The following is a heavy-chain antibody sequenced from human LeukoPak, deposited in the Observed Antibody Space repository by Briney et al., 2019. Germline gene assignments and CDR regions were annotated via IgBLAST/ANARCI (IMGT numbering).Heavy chain of an antibody. J-gene: IGHJ4*02. V-gene: IGHV3-21*01. CDR2: ISSSSYI. D-gene: IGHD5-18*01. Sequence: PGGSLRLSCAASGFTFSSYSMNWVRQAPGKGLEWVSSISSSSYIYYADSVKGRFTISRDNAKNSLYLQMNSLRAEDTAVYYCARGTAMMVVDYWGQGTLVTVSS. CDR1: GFTFSSYS. CDR3: ARGTAMMVVDY.